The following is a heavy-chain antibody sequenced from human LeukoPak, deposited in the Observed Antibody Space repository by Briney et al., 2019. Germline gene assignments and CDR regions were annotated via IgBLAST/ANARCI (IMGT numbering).Heavy chain of an antibody. Sequence: PSETLSLTCTVSGGSVSSGSYYWSWIRQPPGKGLEGIGYIYYSGSTNYNPSLKSRVTISVDTSKNQFSLKLSSVTAADTAVYYCARAGLGLVATIGFASWGQGTLVTVSS. V-gene: IGHV4-61*01. CDR2: IYYSGST. CDR1: GGSVSSGSYY. D-gene: IGHD5-12*01. J-gene: IGHJ4*02. CDR3: ARAGLGLVATIGFAS.